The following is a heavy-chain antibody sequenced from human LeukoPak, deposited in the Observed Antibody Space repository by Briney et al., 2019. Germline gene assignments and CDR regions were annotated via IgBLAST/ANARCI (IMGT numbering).Heavy chain of an antibody. D-gene: IGHD3-22*01. J-gene: IGHJ4*02. CDR2: IYHSGST. V-gene: IGHV4-30-2*01. CDR3: ARAGSTGGAYYYDSSGPVDY. Sequence: PSETLSLTCTVSGGSISSGGYSWSWIRQPPGKGLGWIGYIYHSGSTYYNPSLKSRVTISVDRSKNQFSLKLSSVTAADTAVYYCARAGSTGGAYYYDSSGPVDYWGQGTLVTVSS. CDR1: GGSISSGGYS.